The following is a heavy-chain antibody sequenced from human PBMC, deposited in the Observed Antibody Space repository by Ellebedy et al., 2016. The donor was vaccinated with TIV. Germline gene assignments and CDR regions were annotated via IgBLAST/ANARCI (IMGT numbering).Heavy chain of an antibody. V-gene: IGHV4-61*01. CDR3: ARMGGWSSPFQH. Sequence: MPSETLSLTCAISGDSVSSNSAAWNWIRQPPGKGLEWIGYIFYSGSTNYNPSLKSRVTISVDTSKNHFSLKLSSVTAADTAVYYCARMGGWSSPFQHWGQGTLATVSS. CDR2: IFYSGST. J-gene: IGHJ1*01. CDR1: GDSVSSNSAA. D-gene: IGHD3-16*01.